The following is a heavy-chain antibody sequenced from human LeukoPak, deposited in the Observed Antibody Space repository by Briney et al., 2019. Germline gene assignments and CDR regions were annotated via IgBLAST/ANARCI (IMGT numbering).Heavy chain of an antibody. J-gene: IGHJ4*02. V-gene: IGHV3-7*01. CDR2: INQDGTEK. CDR1: GFSFTTYW. Sequence: GESLRLSCAASGFSFTTYWMSWVRQAQGKGLEWVANINQDGTEKYYVESVKGRFTISRDNAKNSLYLQMNSLRTEDTAIYYCARVVHFDWFSLYWGQGTLVTVSS. CDR3: ARVVHFDWFSLY. D-gene: IGHD3-9*01.